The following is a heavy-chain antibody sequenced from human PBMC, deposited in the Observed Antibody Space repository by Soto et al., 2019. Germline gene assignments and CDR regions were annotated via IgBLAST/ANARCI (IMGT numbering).Heavy chain of an antibody. Sequence: PSETLSLTCTVSGGSFSSGNYYWSWIRQPPGKGLEWIGYIYYSGSTNYNPSLKSRVTISVDTSKNQFSLKLSSVTAADTAVYYCARLSGSYYRANYFDYWGQGTLVTVSS. D-gene: IGHD3-10*01. J-gene: IGHJ4*02. CDR1: GGSFSSGNYY. V-gene: IGHV4-61*01. CDR2: IYYSGST. CDR3: ARLSGSYYRANYFDY.